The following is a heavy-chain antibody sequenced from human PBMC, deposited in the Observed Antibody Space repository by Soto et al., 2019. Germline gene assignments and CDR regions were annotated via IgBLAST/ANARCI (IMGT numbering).Heavy chain of an antibody. V-gene: IGHV3-30*18. CDR3: ANPRYDFWSGYLGPYGMDV. CDR2: ISYDGSNK. CDR1: GFTFSSYG. J-gene: IGHJ6*02. Sequence: GGSLRLSCAASGFTFSSYGMHWVRQAPGKGLEWVAVISYDGSNKYYADSVKGRFTISRDNSKNTLYLQMNSLRAEDTAVYYCANPRYDFWSGYLGPYGMDVWGQGTTVTVSS. D-gene: IGHD3-3*01.